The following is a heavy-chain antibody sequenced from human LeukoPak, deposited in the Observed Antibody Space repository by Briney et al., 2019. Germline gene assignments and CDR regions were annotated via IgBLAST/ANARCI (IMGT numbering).Heavy chain of an antibody. CDR1: GFTFSSYS. CDR2: ISSSSSYI. V-gene: IGHV3-21*04. CDR3: AKDPGAYYYEMGFDY. Sequence: PGGSLRLSCAASGFTFSSYSMNWVRQAPGKGLEWVSSISSSSSYIYYADSVKGRFTISRDNAKNSLYLQMNSLRAEDTAVYYCAKDPGAYYYEMGFDYWGQGTLVTVSS. J-gene: IGHJ4*02. D-gene: IGHD3-22*01.